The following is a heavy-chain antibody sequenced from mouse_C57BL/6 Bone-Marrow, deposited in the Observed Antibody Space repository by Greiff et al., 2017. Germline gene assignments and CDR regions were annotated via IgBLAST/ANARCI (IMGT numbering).Heavy chain of an antibody. CDR1: GYTFTSYW. D-gene: IGHD1-1*01. CDR3: ARWGYGSSYNFDY. V-gene: IGHV1-69*01. J-gene: IGHJ2*01. CDR2: IDPSDSYT. Sequence: QVHVKQPGAELVMPGASVKLSCKASGYTFTSYWMHWVKQRPGQGLEWIGEIDPSDSYTNYNQKFKGKSTLTVDKSSSTAYMQLSSLTSEDSAVYYCARWGYGSSYNFDYWGQGTTLTVSS.